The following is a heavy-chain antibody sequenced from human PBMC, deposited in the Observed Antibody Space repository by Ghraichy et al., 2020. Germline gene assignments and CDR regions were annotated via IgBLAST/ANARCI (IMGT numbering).Heavy chain of an antibody. CDR1: GGSISNSSYF. J-gene: IGHJ4*02. D-gene: IGHD2/OR15-2a*01. Sequence: ESLNISCSVSGGSISNSSYFWAWIRQPPGKGLEWIGSIFHTGSTYYSTSLRSRVTISVDTSKNQYSLRLSSVTAADTAIYYCTYPKYWGQGTLVTVSS. CDR3: TYPKY. CDR2: IFHTGST. V-gene: IGHV4-39*01.